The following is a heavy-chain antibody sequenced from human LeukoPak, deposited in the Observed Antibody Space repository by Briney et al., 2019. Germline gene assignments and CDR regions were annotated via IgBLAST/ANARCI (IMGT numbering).Heavy chain of an antibody. CDR3: ARDDYGTGKAGD. D-gene: IGHD3-10*01. CDR1: GGSITNGTYF. Sequence: SETLSLTCDVSGGSITNGTYFWSGIRQPPGKGLEWIGYMYSSGYTYYNPSLKSRLTLSIDVSKNQFSLSLRSVTAADTAVYYCARDDYGTGKAGDWGQGTLVTVSS. V-gene: IGHV4-30-2*01. J-gene: IGHJ4*02. CDR2: MYSSGYT.